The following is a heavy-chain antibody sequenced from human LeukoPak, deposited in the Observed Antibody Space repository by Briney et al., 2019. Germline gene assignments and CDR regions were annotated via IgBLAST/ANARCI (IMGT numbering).Heavy chain of an antibody. V-gene: IGHV4-59*11. D-gene: IGHD2-2*01. CDR3: ASHCSSTSCRGAFDI. CDR1: GGSISSHY. CDR2: IYYSGST. J-gene: IGHJ3*02. Sequence: SETLSLTCTVSGGSISSHYWSWIRQPPGKGLEWIGYIYYSGSTNYNPSLKSRVTISVDTSKNQFSLRLSSVTAADTAVYYCASHCSSTSCRGAFDIWGQGTMVTVPS.